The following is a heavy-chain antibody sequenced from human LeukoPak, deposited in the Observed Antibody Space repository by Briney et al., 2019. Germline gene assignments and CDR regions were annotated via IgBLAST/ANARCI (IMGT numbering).Heavy chain of an antibody. CDR1: GFTFSSYS. D-gene: IGHD5-24*01. CDR3: ARDSWGEMATRGLFDY. J-gene: IGHJ4*02. CDR2: ISSSSSYI. Sequence: GGSLRLSCAASGFTFSSYSMNWVRQAPGKGLGWVSSISSSSSYIYYADSVKGRFTISRDNAKNSLYLQMNSLRAEDTAVYYCARDSWGEMATRGLFDYWGQGTLVTVSS. V-gene: IGHV3-21*01.